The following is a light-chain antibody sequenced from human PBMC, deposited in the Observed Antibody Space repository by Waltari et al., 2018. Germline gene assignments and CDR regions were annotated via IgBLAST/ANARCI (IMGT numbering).Light chain of an antibody. CDR3: GTWDSSLSALV. J-gene: IGLJ2*01. CDR2: ENN. V-gene: IGLV1-51*02. Sequence: QSVLTQPPSVSAAPGQKVTISCSGSSSNIGNNYVSWYQQPPGTAPKLFIYENNKRPSGIPDRFSGSKSGTSATLGITGLQTGDEADYYCGTWDSSLSALVFGGGTNLTVL. CDR1: SSNIGNNY.